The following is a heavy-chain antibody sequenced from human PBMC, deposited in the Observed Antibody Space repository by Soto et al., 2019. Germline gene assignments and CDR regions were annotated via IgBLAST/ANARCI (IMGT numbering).Heavy chain of an antibody. CDR3: ARKARKSTPFWNGYAFDV. V-gene: IGHV4-59*11. J-gene: IGHJ3*01. Sequence: SETLSLTCTVSGGSIGYHYWTWIRQSPEKGLECIGTVYYSGGAHYNPSLESRATISIDTPKNKFFLNLTSVTTADTAVYYCARKARKSTPFWNGYAFDVWGQGTTVTVSS. D-gene: IGHD3-3*01. CDR2: VYYSGGA. CDR1: GGSIGYHY.